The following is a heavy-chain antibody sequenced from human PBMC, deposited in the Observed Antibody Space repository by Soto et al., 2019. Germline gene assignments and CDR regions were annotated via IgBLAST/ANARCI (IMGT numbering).Heavy chain of an antibody. Sequence: EVQLLESGGGLVQPGGSLRLSCAASGFTFSSYAMSWVRQAPGKGLEWVSAISGSGGSTYYADSVKGRFTISRDNSKNTLYLQMHSLRAEDTAVYYCAKDGGEYCSSTSCYLYYFDYWGQGTLVTVSS. CDR1: GFTFSSYA. CDR3: AKDGGEYCSSTSCYLYYFDY. V-gene: IGHV3-23*01. J-gene: IGHJ4*02. D-gene: IGHD2-2*01. CDR2: ISGSGGST.